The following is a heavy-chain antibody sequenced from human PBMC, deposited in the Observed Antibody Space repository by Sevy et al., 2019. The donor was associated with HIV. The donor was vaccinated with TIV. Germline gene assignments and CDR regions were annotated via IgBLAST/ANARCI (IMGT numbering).Heavy chain of an antibody. D-gene: IGHD2-8*01. CDR2: LSFGCGEI. J-gene: IGHJ4*02. Sequence: GGSLRLSCAASGFTFSKYSMSWVRQPPGKGLEWVSTLSFGCGEINYADSVKGRFTISCDNSKCSVYLQMNNLRPEDTAVYYCAREASTKAHDYWGQGTLVTVSS. V-gene: IGHV3-23*01. CDR3: AREASTKAHDY. CDR1: GFTFSKYS.